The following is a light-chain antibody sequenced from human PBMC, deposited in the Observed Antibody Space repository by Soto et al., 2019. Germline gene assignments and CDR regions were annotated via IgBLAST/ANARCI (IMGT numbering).Light chain of an antibody. CDR1: QSINAW. V-gene: IGKV1-5*01. J-gene: IGKJ1*01. Sequence: DIQMTQSPSTLSASVGDRVTITCRASQSINAWLAWYQQKPGKAPKLLIYAASNFQSGVPSRFSGSGSGTEFTLTISSLQPDDFATYYCQQYDSYSQTFGQGTKVDIK. CDR2: AAS. CDR3: QQYDSYSQT.